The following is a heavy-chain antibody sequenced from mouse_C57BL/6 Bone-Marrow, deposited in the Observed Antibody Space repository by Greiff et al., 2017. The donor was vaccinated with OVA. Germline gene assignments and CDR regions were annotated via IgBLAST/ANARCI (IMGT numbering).Heavy chain of an antibody. J-gene: IGHJ3*01. D-gene: IGHD1-1*01. V-gene: IGHV1-82*01. CDR3: AKGYYGSSSAWFAY. CDR2: IYPGDGDT. Sequence: VQLQQSGPELVKPGASVKISCKASGYAFSSSWMNWVKQRPGKGLEWIGRIYPGDGDTNYNGKFKGKATLTADKSSSTAYMQLSSLTSEDSAVYVCAKGYYGSSSAWFAYWGQGTLVTVSA. CDR1: GYAFSSSW.